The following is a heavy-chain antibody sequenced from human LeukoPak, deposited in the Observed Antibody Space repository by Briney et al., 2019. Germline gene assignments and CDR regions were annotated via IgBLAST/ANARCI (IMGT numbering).Heavy chain of an antibody. CDR1: GFTFSSYG. J-gene: IGHJ4*02. V-gene: IGHV3-30*02. CDR2: IRYDGSNK. D-gene: IGHD2-2*01. CDR3: ADGQRTSVY. Sequence: GGSLRLSCAASGFTFSSYGMHWVRQAPGKGLEWVAFIRYDGSNKYYVDSVKGRFTIARDNSTNTLYLQMNSLRDEDTAVYYGADGQRTSVYCGQGTLVTVSS.